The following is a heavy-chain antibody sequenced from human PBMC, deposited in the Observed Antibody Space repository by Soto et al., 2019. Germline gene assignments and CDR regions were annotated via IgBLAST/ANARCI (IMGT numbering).Heavy chain of an antibody. CDR2: IIPIFGTA. V-gene: IGHV1-69*12. CDR3: ARERGLAATSPGDY. J-gene: IGHJ4*02. Sequence: QVQLVQSGAAVKKPGSSVKVSCKASGGTFSSSAISWVRQAPGQGLAWMGGIIPIFGTANYAQKFQGRVTITADESTSTAYMERSSLRSEDTAVYDGARERGLAATSPGDYWGQGTLVTVSS. D-gene: IGHD2-15*01. CDR1: GGTFSSSA.